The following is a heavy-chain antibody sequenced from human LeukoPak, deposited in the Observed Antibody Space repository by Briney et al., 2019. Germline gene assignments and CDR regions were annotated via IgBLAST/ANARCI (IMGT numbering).Heavy chain of an antibody. CDR1: GGTFSSYA. V-gene: IGHV1-69*10. J-gene: IGHJ3*02. CDR2: IIPILGIA. CDR3: ARGIVVVPAAIPVDAFDI. D-gene: IGHD2-2*02. Sequence: ASVTVSCKASGGTFSSYAISWVRQAPGQGLEWVGGIIPILGIANYAQKFQGRVTITADKSTSTAYMELSSLRSEDTAVYYCARGIVVVPAAIPVDAFDIWGQGTMVTVSS.